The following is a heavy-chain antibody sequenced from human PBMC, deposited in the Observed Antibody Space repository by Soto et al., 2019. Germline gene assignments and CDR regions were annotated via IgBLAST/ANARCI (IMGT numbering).Heavy chain of an antibody. CDR3: ARGGQESSNTGCGYIYDGMDV. CDR2: INPNSGGT. D-gene: IGHD5-12*01. Sequence: ASVKVSCKTSGYTFTDFYMHWVRQAPGQGLEWMGWINPNSGGTKYAQNFQGWVTMTRDTSISTAYMELSRLRSDDTAVYYCARGGQESSNTGCGYIYDGMDVWGQGTTVTVSS. V-gene: IGHV1-2*04. J-gene: IGHJ6*02. CDR1: GYTFTDFY.